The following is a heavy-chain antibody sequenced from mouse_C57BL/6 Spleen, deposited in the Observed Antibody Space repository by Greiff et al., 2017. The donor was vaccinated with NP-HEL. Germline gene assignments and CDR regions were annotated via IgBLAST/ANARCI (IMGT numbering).Heavy chain of an antibody. J-gene: IGHJ4*01. CDR3: AAYYSNYVYAMDY. Sequence: EVQRVESGGGLVKPGGSLKLSCAASGFTFSSYAMSWVRQTPEKRLEWVATISDGGSYTYYPDNVKGRFTISRDNAKNNLYLQMSHLKSEDTAMYYGAAYYSNYVYAMDYWGQGTSVTVSS. D-gene: IGHD2-5*01. CDR1: GFTFSSYA. CDR2: ISDGGSYT. V-gene: IGHV5-4*01.